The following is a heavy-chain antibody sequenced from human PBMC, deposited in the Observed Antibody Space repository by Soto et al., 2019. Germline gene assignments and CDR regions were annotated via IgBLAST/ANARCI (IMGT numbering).Heavy chain of an antibody. D-gene: IGHD3-10*01. CDR1: GGSISSSGYY. Sequence: PSETLSLTCTVSGGSISSSGYYWGWIRQPPGKGLEWIGTIYYSGSTYYNPSLKSRVTISVDTSKNQFSLKLSSVTAADTAVYYCAILQIITMVRGVLDYRGQGTPVTGSA. J-gene: IGHJ4*02. CDR3: AILQIITMVRGVLDY. CDR2: IYYSGST. V-gene: IGHV4-39*01.